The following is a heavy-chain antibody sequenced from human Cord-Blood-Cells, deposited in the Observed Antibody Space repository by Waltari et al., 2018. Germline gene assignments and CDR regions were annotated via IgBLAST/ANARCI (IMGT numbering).Heavy chain of an antibody. CDR2: INHSGRT. Sequence: QVQLQQWGAGLLKPSETLSLTCAVYGGSFSGYYWSWIRQPPGKGLEWFGEINHSGRTNYNPSLKSRVTISGDTSKNPFPLKLSSVTAAGTAVYYCARVRGLYSSSWYFDYWGPGTLVTVSS. CDR1: GGSFSGYY. CDR3: ARVRGLYSSSWYFDY. D-gene: IGHD6-13*01. V-gene: IGHV4-34*01. J-gene: IGHJ4*02.